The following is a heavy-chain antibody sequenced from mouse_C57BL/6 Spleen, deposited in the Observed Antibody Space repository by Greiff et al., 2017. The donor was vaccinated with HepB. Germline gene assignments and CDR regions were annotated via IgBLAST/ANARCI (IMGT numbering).Heavy chain of an antibody. Sequence: EVQLVESGAELVRPGASVKLSCTASGFNIKDDYMHWVKQRPEQGLEWIGWIDPENGDTEYASKFQGKATITADTSSNTAYLQLSSLTSEDTAVYYCTTNDGSSYEDYFDYWGQGTTLTVSS. CDR3: TTNDGSSYEDYFDY. V-gene: IGHV14-4*01. CDR1: GFNIKDDY. J-gene: IGHJ2*01. D-gene: IGHD1-1*01. CDR2: IDPENGDT.